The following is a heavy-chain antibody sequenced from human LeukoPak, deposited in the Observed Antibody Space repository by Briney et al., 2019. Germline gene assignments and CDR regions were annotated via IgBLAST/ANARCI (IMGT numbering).Heavy chain of an antibody. D-gene: IGHD5-18*01. V-gene: IGHV3-30*19. CDR3: ARDKIQLWSGDYYYGMDV. Sequence: GRSLRLSCAASGFTFSNYGMHWVRQAPGRGLEWVAIVSYDGSNKYYAESVKGRFTISRDNSKNTLYLQMNSLRVEDAAVYYCARDKIQLWSGDYYYGMDVWGQGTTVTVSS. J-gene: IGHJ6*02. CDR2: VSYDGSNK. CDR1: GFTFSNYG.